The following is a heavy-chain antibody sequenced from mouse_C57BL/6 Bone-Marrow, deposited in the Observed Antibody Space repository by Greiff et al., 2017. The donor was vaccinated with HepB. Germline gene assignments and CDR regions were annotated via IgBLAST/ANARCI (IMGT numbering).Heavy chain of an antibody. CDR1: GFTFSSYG. CDR2: ISSGGSYT. V-gene: IGHV5-6*02. J-gene: IGHJ4*01. D-gene: IGHD1-1*01. Sequence: EVKLVESGGDLVKPGGSLKLSCAASGFTFSSYGMSWVRQTPDKRLEWVATISSGGSYTYYPDSVKGRFTISRDNAKNTLYLQMSSLKSEDTAMYYCARRGSYWAMEYWGQGTSVTVSS. CDR3: ARRGSYWAMEY.